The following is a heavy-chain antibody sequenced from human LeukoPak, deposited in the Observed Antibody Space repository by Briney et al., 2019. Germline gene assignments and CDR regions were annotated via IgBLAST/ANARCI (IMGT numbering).Heavy chain of an antibody. D-gene: IGHD7-27*01. CDR3: ASRTQLGIRRYWYFDL. CDR1: GGSISSSNYY. J-gene: IGHJ2*01. CDR2: IYYSGST. V-gene: IGHV4-39*07. Sequence: PSETLSLTCTVSGGSISSSNYYCGWIRQPPGKGLEWIGSIYYSGSTYYNPSLKSRVTISVDTFKNQFSLKLNSVTAADTAVYYCASRTQLGIRRYWYFDLWGRGTLVTVSS.